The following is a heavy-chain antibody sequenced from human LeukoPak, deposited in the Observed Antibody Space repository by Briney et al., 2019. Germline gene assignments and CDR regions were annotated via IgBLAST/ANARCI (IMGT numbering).Heavy chain of an antibody. CDR3: AKSGCSSTSCYVNY. J-gene: IGHJ4*02. V-gene: IGHV3-30*18. CDR1: GFTFSDYG. CDR2: ISYDGSNK. Sequence: PGGSLRLSCAASGFTFSDYGMHWVRQAPGKGLEWVAVISYDGSNKYYADSVKGRFTISRDNSRNTLYLQMNSLRTEDTAVYHCAKSGCSSTSCYVNYWGQGTLATVSS. D-gene: IGHD2-2*01.